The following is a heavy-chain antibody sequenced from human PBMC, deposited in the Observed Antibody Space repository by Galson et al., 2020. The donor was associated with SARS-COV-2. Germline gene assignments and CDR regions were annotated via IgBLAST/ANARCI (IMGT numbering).Heavy chain of an antibody. V-gene: IGHV1-18*04. D-gene: IGHD3-16*01. CDR1: GYTFTSYG. Sequence: ASVKVSCKASGYTFTSYGISWVRQAPGQGLEWMGWISAYNGNTNYAQKLQGRVTMTTDTSTSTAYMELRSLRSDDTAVYYCARLLITFGGQYYFDYWGQGTLVTVSS. CDR2: ISAYNGNT. CDR3: ARLLITFGGQYYFDY. J-gene: IGHJ4*02.